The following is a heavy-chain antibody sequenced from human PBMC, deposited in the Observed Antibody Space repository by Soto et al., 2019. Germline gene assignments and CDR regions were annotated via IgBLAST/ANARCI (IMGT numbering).Heavy chain of an antibody. CDR3: ARRYGSAIDY. CDR2: IYYSGST. CDR1: GGSISSYY. D-gene: IGHD1-26*01. J-gene: IGHJ4*02. V-gene: IGHV4-59*08. Sequence: PSETLSLTCTVSGGSISSYYWSWTRQPPGKGLEWIGYIYYSGSTNYNPSLKSRVTISVDTSKNQFSLKLSSVTAADTAVYYCARRYGSAIDYWGQGTLVTVSS.